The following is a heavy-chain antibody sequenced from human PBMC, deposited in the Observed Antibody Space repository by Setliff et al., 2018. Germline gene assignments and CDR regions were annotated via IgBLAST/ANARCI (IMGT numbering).Heavy chain of an antibody. V-gene: IGHV1-2*06. Sequence: ASVKVSCKASGYTFSGYYMHWVRQAPGQGLEWMGRINPNSGGTNYAQKFQGRVTMTSDSSISTAYMELRGLRSDDTAVYYCARAEYTSSSLYYYMDVWGKGTTVTVSS. CDR1: GYTFSGYY. D-gene: IGHD6-6*01. CDR2: INPNSGGT. J-gene: IGHJ6*03. CDR3: ARAEYTSSSLYYYMDV.